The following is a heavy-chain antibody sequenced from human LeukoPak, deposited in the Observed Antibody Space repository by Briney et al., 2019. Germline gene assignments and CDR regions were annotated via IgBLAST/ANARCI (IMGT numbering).Heavy chain of an antibody. D-gene: IGHD3-22*01. J-gene: IGHJ6*03. CDR2: IRYDGSNK. V-gene: IGHV3-30*02. CDR3: AKCDNYYDSSGYTYYYYYYMDV. CDR1: GFTFITYG. Sequence: GGSLRLSCAASGFTFITYGMHWVRQAPGKGLEWVTFIRYDGSNKYYADSVKGRFTISRDNSKNTLYLQMNSLRAEDTAVYYCAKCDNYYDSSGYTYYYYYYMDVWGKGTTVTVSS.